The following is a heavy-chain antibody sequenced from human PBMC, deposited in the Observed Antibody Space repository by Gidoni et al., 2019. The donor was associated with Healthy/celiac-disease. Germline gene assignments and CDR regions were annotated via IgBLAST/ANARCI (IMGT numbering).Heavy chain of an antibody. CDR3: AKDTGDYDYVWGSYRPPYYYYGMDV. CDR1: GFAFSSYG. D-gene: IGHD3-16*02. CDR2: ISYDGSNK. J-gene: IGHJ6*02. V-gene: IGHV3-30*18. Sequence: QVQLVESGGGVVQPGRSLRLSGAASGFAFSSYGMHWVRPAPGKGLEWVAVISYDGSNKYYADSVKGRFTISIDNSKNTLYLQMNSLRAEDTAVYYCAKDTGDYDYVWGSYRPPYYYYGMDVWGQGTTVTVSS.